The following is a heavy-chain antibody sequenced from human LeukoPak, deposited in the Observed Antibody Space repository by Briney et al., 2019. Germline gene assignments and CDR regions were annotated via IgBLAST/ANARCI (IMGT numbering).Heavy chain of an antibody. D-gene: IGHD3-3*01. V-gene: IGHV3-30-3*01. CDR1: GFTFNTYA. Sequence: GGSLRLSCVASGFTFNTYAIHWVRQAPGKGLEWVAVISYDGSNTYYEDSVKGRFTISRDNSKNTLYLQMNSLRAEDMAVYYCAREEWYYFDNWGQGTLVTVSS. CDR2: ISYDGSNT. CDR3: AREEWYYFDN. J-gene: IGHJ4*02.